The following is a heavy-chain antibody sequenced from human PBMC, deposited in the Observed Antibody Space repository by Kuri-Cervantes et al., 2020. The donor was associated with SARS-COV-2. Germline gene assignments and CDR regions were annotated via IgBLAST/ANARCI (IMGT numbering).Heavy chain of an antibody. V-gene: IGHV4-61*08. D-gene: IGHD4-17*01. Sequence: SETLSLTCTVSGGSISSGGYYWSWIRQPPGKGLEWIGYIYYSGSTNYNPPLKSRVTISVDTSKNQFSLKLSSVTAADTAVYYCARALLYGDYLGSGWFDPWGQGTLVTVSS. J-gene: IGHJ5*02. CDR3: ARALLYGDYLGSGWFDP. CDR1: GGSISSGGYY. CDR2: IYYSGST.